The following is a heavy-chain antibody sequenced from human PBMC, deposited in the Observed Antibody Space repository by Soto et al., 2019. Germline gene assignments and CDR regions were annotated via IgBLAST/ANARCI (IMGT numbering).Heavy chain of an antibody. D-gene: IGHD3-22*01. CDR2: ISAYNGNT. J-gene: IGHJ4*02. CDR3: ARSISYYDSSGPYPPDY. CDR1: GYTFTSYG. V-gene: IGHV1-18*04. Sequence: ASVKVSCQASGYTFTSYGISWVRQAPGQGLEWMGWISAYNGNTNYAQKLQGRVTMTTDTSTSTAYMELRSLRSDDTAVYYCARSISYYDSSGPYPPDYWGQGTLVTVSS.